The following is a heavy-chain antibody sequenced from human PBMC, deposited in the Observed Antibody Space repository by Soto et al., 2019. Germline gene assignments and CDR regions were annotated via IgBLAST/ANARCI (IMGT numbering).Heavy chain of an antibody. CDR2: IYYSGST. J-gene: IGHJ4*02. CDR1: GGSVSSGSYY. V-gene: IGHV4-61*01. Sequence: SETLSLTCTVSGGSVSSGSYYWSWIRQPPGKGLEWIGYIYYSGSTNYNPSLKSRVTISVDTSKNQFSLKLSSVTAADTAVYYCARDHEAHYDILTGFRYFDYWGQRTLVTVSS. CDR3: ARDHEAHYDILTGFRYFDY. D-gene: IGHD3-9*01.